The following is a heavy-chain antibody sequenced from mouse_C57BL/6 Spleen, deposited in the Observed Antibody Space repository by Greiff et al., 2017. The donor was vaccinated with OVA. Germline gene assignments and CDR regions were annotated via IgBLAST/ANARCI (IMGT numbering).Heavy chain of an antibody. D-gene: IGHD1-1*01. V-gene: IGHV5-6*01. CDR1: GFTFSSYG. Sequence: EVNVVESGGDLVKPGGSLKLSCAASGFTFSSYGMSWVRQTPDKRLEWVATISSGGSYTYYPDSVKGRFTISRDKAKNTRYLQMSSLKSEDTAMYYCARHGATTVVVGDYFDYWGQGTTLTVSS. CDR2: ISSGGSYT. CDR3: ARHGATTVVVGDYFDY. J-gene: IGHJ2*01.